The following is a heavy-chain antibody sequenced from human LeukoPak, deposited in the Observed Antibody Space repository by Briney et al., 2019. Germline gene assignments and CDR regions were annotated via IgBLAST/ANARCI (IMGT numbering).Heavy chain of an antibody. CDR1: GFIFNKYA. CDR3: ANSELRPFKAFN. D-gene: IGHD3-10*01. CDR2: IFRNGRNT. Sequence: GGALRLSCAASGFIFNKYAMIWVRQAPGKGLEWVSAIFRNGRNTYYADSVKGLFTISRDNSKKTLYLQMHSLRVEDTAIYYCANSELRPFKAFNWGQGTLVAVSS. V-gene: IGHV3-23*01. J-gene: IGHJ4*02.